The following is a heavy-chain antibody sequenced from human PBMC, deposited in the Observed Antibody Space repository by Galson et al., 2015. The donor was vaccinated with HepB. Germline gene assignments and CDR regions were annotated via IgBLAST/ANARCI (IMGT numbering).Heavy chain of an antibody. V-gene: IGHV1-18*01. J-gene: IGHJ6*02. CDR1: RYILTQYG. D-gene: IGHD2-2*01. CDR2: ISGYNTNT. Sequence: SVKVSCKASRYILTQYGITWVRQAPGHGLEWMGWISGYNTNTNYAENFQGRVTMTADTSTSTVYMELRSLRSEDTAVYYCARDYGTYQLPQWGYYYYYGMDVWGQGTTVTVSS. CDR3: ARDYGTYQLPQWGYYYYYGMDV.